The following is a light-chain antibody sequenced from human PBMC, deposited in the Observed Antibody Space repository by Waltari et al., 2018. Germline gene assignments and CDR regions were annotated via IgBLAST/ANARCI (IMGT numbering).Light chain of an antibody. CDR3: QQYNNWPLYT. Sequence: AIRITQSPSSLSASTGDRVTITFRASQSIISYLAWYQQKPGKAPKVLIYAASTLQSGVPSRFSGSGSGTDFTLTISCLQSEDFAIYYCQQYNNWPLYTFGQGTKLEIK. CDR1: QSIISY. V-gene: IGKV1-8*01. CDR2: AAS. J-gene: IGKJ2*01.